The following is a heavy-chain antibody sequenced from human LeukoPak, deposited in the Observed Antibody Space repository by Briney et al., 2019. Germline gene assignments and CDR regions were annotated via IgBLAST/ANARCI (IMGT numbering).Heavy chain of an antibody. J-gene: IGHJ5*02. Sequence: ASVKVSCKASGYTFTSYYMHWVRQAPGQGLEWMGIINPSGGSTSYAQKFQGRVTMTRDTSISTAYMELSRLRSDDTAVYYCARDFFYGDYPYNWFDPWGQGTLVTVSS. CDR3: ARDFFYGDYPYNWFDP. V-gene: IGHV1-46*01. D-gene: IGHD4-17*01. CDR2: INPSGGST. CDR1: GYTFTSYY.